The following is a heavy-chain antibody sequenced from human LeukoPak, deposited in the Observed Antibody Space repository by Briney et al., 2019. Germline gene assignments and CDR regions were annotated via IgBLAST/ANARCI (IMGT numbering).Heavy chain of an antibody. V-gene: IGHV4-39*07. CDR1: GGSISSSSYY. J-gene: IGHJ5*02. CDR3: ARDTYYYGSGSYPNRWFDP. CDR2: IYYSGST. Sequence: SSETLSLTCTVSGGSISSSSYYWGWIRQPPGKGLEWIGSIYYSGSTNYNPSLKSRVTISVDTSKNQFSLKLSSVTAADTAVYYCARDTYYYGSGSYPNRWFDPWGQGTLVTVSS. D-gene: IGHD3-10*01.